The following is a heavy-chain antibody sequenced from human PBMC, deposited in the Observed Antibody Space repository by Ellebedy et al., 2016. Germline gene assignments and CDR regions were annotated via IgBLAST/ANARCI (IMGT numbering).Heavy chain of an antibody. CDR1: EFTFSSYA. CDR2: SRNKANSYTT. V-gene: IGHV3-72*01. Sequence: GESLKISCAASEFTFSSYAMHWVRQAQGKGLEWVGRSRNKANSYTTDYAASVRGRFTISSDDSKSSLYLQMNSLKTEDAAIYYCAARFSLNYGSFTDYWGQGTLVTVSS. J-gene: IGHJ4*02. D-gene: IGHD4-11*01. CDR3: AARFSLNYGSFTDY.